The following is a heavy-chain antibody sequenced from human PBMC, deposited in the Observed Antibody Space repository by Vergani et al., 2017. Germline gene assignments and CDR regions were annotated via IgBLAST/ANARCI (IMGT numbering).Heavy chain of an antibody. D-gene: IGHD6-13*01. J-gene: IGHJ5*02. V-gene: IGHV3-48*01. CDR1: GFTFSSYT. CDR3: AREVTRAAAAPNWFDP. CDR2: ISSSTRTI. Sequence: EVQLVESGGGLVQPGGSLRLACAASGFTFSSYTMNWVRQAPGKGLEWISYISSSTRTIYYADSVKGRFTISRDNAKNSLYLQMNSLRAEDTAVYYCAREVTRAAAAPNWFDPWGQGTLVTVSS.